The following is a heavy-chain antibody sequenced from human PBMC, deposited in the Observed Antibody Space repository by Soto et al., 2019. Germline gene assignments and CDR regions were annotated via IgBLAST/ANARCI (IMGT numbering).Heavy chain of an antibody. CDR1: GFTSSSYW. CDR2: IKQDGSEK. Sequence: PGGSLRLSCAASGFTSSSYWMNWVRLAPGKGLEWVANIKQDGSEKNYVDSVKGRFTISRDNAQNSLSLQMNSLRVEDTAVYYCARDYRYPFDYWGQGTVVTVSS. V-gene: IGHV3-7*01. CDR3: ARDYRYPFDY. D-gene: IGHD1-26*01. J-gene: IGHJ4*02.